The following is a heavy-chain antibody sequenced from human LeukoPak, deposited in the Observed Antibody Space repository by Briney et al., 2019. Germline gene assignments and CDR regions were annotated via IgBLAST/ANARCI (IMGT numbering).Heavy chain of an antibody. CDR2: IIPILGIA. D-gene: IGHD1-26*01. CDR1: GGTFSSYT. J-gene: IGHJ4*02. Sequence: ASVKVSCTASGGTFSSYTISWVRQAPGQGLEWMGRIIPILGIANYAQKFQGRVTITADKSTSTAYMELSSLGSEDTAVYYCARASGSYVGQFDYWGQGTLVTVSS. CDR3: ARASGSYVGQFDY. V-gene: IGHV1-69*02.